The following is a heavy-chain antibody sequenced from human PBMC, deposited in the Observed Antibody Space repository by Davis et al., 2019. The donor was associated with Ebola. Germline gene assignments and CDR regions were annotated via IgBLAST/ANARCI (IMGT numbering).Heavy chain of an antibody. J-gene: IGHJ4*02. V-gene: IGHV3-48*02. Sequence: PGGSLRLSCVTSGFTFTSYSFNWVRQSPGRGLEWVAHINTRGDARVYADSVKGRFAISRDDATNSIYLQMDPLKHEDAAVYFCARDYLFAFDSWGQGTHVTVSS. CDR1: GFTFTSYS. CDR2: INTRGDAR. CDR3: ARDYLFAFDS.